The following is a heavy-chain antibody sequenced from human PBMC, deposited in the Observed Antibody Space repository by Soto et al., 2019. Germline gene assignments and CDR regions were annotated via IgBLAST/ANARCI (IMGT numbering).Heavy chain of an antibody. CDR1: GYSFTGYG. CDR2: NTTDNGDT. Sequence: QVPLVQSGAEVKKPGASVKVSCKASGYSFTGYGINWVRQAPGQGLQWVGRNTTDNGDTNYAQNFQGRVPMTTDPSTSTTYMELRSMRSDDTAVYFCARGRGYSLIPVVDDAVDVWGQGTLVTVSS. J-gene: IGHJ3*01. CDR3: ARGRGYSLIPVVDDAVDV. V-gene: IGHV1-18*04. D-gene: IGHD5-12*01.